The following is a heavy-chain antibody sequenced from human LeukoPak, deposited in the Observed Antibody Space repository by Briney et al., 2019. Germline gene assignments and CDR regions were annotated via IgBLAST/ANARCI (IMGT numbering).Heavy chain of an antibody. Sequence: ASVTVSFKASGYTFTSYYMHWVRQAPGQGLEWMGIINPSGGSTSYAQKFQGRVTMTRDTSTSTVYMELSSLRSEDTAVYYCARDLSGSLDFDYWGQGTLVTVSS. CDR2: INPSGGST. CDR3: ARDLSGSLDFDY. J-gene: IGHJ4*02. CDR1: GYTFTSYY. V-gene: IGHV1-46*01. D-gene: IGHD1-26*01.